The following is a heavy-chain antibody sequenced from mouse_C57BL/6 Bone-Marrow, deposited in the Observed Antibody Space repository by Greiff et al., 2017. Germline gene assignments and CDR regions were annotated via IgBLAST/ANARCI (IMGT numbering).Heavy chain of an antibody. Sequence: EVKLVESGPELVKPGASVKISCKASGYSFTGYYMNWVKQSPEKSLEWIGEINPSTGGTTYNQKFKAKATLTVDKSSSTAYMQLKSLTSEDSAVYYCARCYYGSSYDFDYWGQGTTLTVSS. V-gene: IGHV1-42*01. CDR1: GYSFTGYY. D-gene: IGHD1-1*01. CDR2: INPSTGGT. CDR3: ARCYYGSSYDFDY. J-gene: IGHJ2*01.